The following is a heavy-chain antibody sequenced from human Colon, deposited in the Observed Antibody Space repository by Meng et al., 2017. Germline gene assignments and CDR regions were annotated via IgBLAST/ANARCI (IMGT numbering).Heavy chain of an antibody. D-gene: IGHD3-10*01. CDR2: IYSGGST. V-gene: IGHV3-53*02. CDR3: VLGFEEIRSYFDS. CDR1: GFIVSRNF. Sequence: EVRRVGTGGGLLQPGGSLRLSCEASGFIVSRNFMSWVRQAPGKGLEWVSIIYSGGSTYYADSVKGRFTISRDNSKNTLYLQINSLRAEDTAVYYCVLGFEEIRSYFDSWGQGTLVTVSS. J-gene: IGHJ4*02.